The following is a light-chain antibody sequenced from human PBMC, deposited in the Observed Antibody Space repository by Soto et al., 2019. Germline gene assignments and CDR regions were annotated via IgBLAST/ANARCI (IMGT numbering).Light chain of an antibody. CDR1: SSDIGGYML. CDR2: EGS. J-gene: IGLJ2*01. V-gene: IGLV2-23*01. CDR3: CSYVGSDTYVI. Sequence: QSVLTQPASVSGSPGQSITISCTGTSSDIGGYMLVSWYQQEPGKAPKLMIYEGSKRPSGVSNRFSGSKSGNTASLTISGLHAEDEAHYYCCSYVGSDTYVIFGGGTKVTVL.